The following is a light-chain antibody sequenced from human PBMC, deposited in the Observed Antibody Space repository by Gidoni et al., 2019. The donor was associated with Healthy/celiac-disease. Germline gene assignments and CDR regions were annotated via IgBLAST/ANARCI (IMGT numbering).Light chain of an antibody. CDR1: QSVSSSY. CDR2: GAS. CDR3: QQYGSSPYT. Sequence: EIVLTQSPGTLSLSPGERATLSCRASQSVSSSYLAWYQQKPGQAPRLLIYGASSRATGIPDRFSGSGYGTDFTLTISRLEPEDVAVYYWQQYGSSPYTFGQGTKLEIK. J-gene: IGKJ2*01. V-gene: IGKV3-20*01.